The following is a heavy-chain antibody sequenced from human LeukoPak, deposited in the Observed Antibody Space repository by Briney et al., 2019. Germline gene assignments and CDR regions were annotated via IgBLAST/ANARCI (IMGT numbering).Heavy chain of an antibody. V-gene: IGHV3-23*01. D-gene: IGHD2-15*01. CDR1: GFTFSRFA. Sequence: PGGSLRLSCAASGFTFSRFAMSWVRQAPGKGLEWVSTICGSSDNTYNADSVKVRFTISRDNSKNTLYLQMNSLRDEDTAIYYCAKGFRSDGTCYSSVDYWGQGTLVTVSS. CDR3: AKGFRSDGTCYSSVDY. CDR2: ICGSSDNT. J-gene: IGHJ4*02.